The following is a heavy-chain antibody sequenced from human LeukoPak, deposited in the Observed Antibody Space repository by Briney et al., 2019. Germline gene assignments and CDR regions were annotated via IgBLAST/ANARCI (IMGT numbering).Heavy chain of an antibody. V-gene: IGHV4-59*01. CDR3: ARRNYYDSSGYYL. D-gene: IGHD3-22*01. CDR2: IYYSGST. Sequence: SETLSLTCTVSGGSISSYYWSWIRQPPGKGLEWIGYIYYSGSTNYNPSLKSRVTISVDTSKNQFSLKLSSVTAADTAVYYCARRNYYDSSGYYLWGQGTLVTVSS. CDR1: GGSISSYY. J-gene: IGHJ5*02.